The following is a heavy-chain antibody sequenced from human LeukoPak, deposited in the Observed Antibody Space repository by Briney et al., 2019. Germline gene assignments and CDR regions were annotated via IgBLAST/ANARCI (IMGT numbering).Heavy chain of an antibody. Sequence: SQTLSLTCALSGDTVSNDRAAWNRIRQSPSRGLEWLGRTFYRSKWYNDYAVSVKGRIAFSADTPKNQFTLQLNSVPPDDTAVYFCARQGSAGWTFDFWGQGTLVTVSS. J-gene: IGHJ4*02. CDR2: TFYRSKWYN. CDR1: GDTVSNDRAA. CDR3: ARQGSAGWTFDF. D-gene: IGHD6-19*01. V-gene: IGHV6-1*01.